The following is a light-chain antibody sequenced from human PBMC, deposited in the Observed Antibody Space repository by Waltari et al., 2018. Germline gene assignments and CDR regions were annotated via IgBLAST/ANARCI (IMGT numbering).Light chain of an antibody. CDR2: QDS. J-gene: IGLJ1*01. CDR3: YSTTDNNLGV. V-gene: IGLV3-27*01. Sequence: SSELTQPSSVSVSPGQTARITCSGAMLPKQYPRWFQQKPGQAPVLVLYQDSARPAGIPERFSGSSSGTTVTLTISGAQVEDEADYYCYSTTDNNLGVFGPGTRVTVL. CDR1: MLPKQY.